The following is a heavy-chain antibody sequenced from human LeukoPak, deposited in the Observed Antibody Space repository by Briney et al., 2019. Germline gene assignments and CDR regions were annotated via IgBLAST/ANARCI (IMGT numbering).Heavy chain of an antibody. V-gene: IGHV4-59*01. J-gene: IGHJ3*02. Sequence: SETLSLTCTVSGGSISSYYWSWIRQPPGKGLEWIGYIYYSGSTNYNPSLKSRVTISVDTSKNQFSLKLSSVTAADTAVYYCARYDRVAFDTWGQGTMVTVSS. CDR2: IYYSGST. D-gene: IGHD3-22*01. CDR1: GGSISSYY. CDR3: ARYDRVAFDT.